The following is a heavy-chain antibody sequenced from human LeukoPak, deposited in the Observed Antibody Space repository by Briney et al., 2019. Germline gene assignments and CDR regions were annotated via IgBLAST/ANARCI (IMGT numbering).Heavy chain of an antibody. CDR1: GYTFTDYY. V-gene: IGHV1-69-2*01. J-gene: IGHJ4*02. D-gene: IGHD3-10*01. CDR2: VDPEDGET. Sequence: ASVKISCKVSGYTFTDYYMHWVQQAPGKGLEWMGLVDPEDGETIYAEKFQGRVTITADTSTDTAYMELSSLRSEDTAVYCCATALLWFGELLQRDYWGQGTLVTVSS. CDR3: ATALLWFGELLQRDY.